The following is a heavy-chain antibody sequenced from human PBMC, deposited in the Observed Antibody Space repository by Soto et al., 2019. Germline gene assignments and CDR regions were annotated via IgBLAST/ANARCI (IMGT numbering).Heavy chain of an antibody. CDR1: GGSISSSNW. D-gene: IGHD2-2*01. Sequence: LSLTCAVSGGSISSSNWWSWVRQPPGKGLEWIGEIYHSGSTNYNPSLKSRVTISVDKSKNQFSLKLSSVTAADTAVYYCARAQVVPAAIYFDYWGQGTLVTVSS. CDR2: IYHSGST. CDR3: ARAQVVPAAIYFDY. J-gene: IGHJ4*02. V-gene: IGHV4-4*02.